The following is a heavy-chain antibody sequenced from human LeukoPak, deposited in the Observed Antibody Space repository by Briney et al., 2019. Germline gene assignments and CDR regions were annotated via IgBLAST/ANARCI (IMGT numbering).Heavy chain of an antibody. J-gene: IGHJ4*02. CDR2: ISESGHDT. CDR1: GFTFSSYA. CDR3: AKDLRADS. V-gene: IGHV3-23*01. Sequence: RTGGSLRLSCAASGFTFSSYAMNWVRQAPGKGLGWVASISESGHDTNYADSVKGRFTISRDNSKNTLYLQMNSLRAEDTAIYYCAKDLRADSWGQGTPVTVSS.